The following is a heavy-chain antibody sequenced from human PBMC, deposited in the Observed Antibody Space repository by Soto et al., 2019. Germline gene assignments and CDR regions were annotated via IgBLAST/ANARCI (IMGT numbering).Heavy chain of an antibody. Sequence: SVKVSCKASGGTFSSYAISWVRQAPGQGLEWMGGIIPIFGTANYAQKFQGRVTITADESTSTAYMELSSLRSEDTAVYYCARGIAAADTDYYYGMDVWGQGTTVTVSS. CDR3: ARGIAAADTDYYYGMDV. J-gene: IGHJ6*02. V-gene: IGHV1-69*13. D-gene: IGHD6-13*01. CDR1: GGTFSSYA. CDR2: IIPIFGTA.